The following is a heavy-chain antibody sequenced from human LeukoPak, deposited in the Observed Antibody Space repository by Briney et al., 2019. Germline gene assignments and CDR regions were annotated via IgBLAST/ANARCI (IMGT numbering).Heavy chain of an antibody. Sequence: GGSLRLSCAASGFTFSSYGMHWVRQAPGKGLEWVAFIRYDGSNKYYADSVKGRFTISRDNSKNTLYLQMNSLRAEDTAVYYCAKPKQQPAFFDYWGQGTLVTVSS. CDR1: GFTFSSYG. CDR2: IRYDGSNK. D-gene: IGHD6-13*01. V-gene: IGHV3-30*02. CDR3: AKPKQQPAFFDY. J-gene: IGHJ4*02.